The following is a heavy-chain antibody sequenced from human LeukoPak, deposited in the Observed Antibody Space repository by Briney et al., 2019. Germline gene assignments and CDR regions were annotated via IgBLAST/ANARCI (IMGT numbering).Heavy chain of an antibody. Sequence: GGSLRLSCAASGFTFDDYGMSWVRQAPGKGLEWVSGINWNGGSTGYADSVKGRFTISRDNAKNSLYLQMNSLRAEDTALYYCAREGRLSIAARPLDYWGQGTLVTVSS. CDR1: GFTFDDYG. CDR3: AREGRLSIAARPLDY. J-gene: IGHJ4*02. D-gene: IGHD6-6*01. CDR2: INWNGGST. V-gene: IGHV3-20*04.